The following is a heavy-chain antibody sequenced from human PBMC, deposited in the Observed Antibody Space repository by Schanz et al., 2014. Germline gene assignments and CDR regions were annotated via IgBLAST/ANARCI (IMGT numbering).Heavy chain of an antibody. CDR3: AKAKSGAHGAFDI. V-gene: IGHV3-23*04. CDR1: GFIFSNHA. Sequence: EVQLVESGGGLVQPGGSLRLSCAASGFIFSNHALSWVRQAPGKGLEWVSGLTEGGGGTYYTDAVKGRFTISRDSSKNTLYVQMNSLRAEDTAVYYCAKAKSGAHGAFDIWGQGTMVTVSS. J-gene: IGHJ3*02. CDR2: LTEGGGGT. D-gene: IGHD3-10*01.